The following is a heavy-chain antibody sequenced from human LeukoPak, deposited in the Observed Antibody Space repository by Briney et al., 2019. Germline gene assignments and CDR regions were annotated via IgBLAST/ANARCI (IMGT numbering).Heavy chain of an antibody. CDR1: GGSVSSGSYY. D-gene: IGHD5-24*01. CDR3: ARRDDY. CDR2: IYYSGST. J-gene: IGHJ4*02. Sequence: PSETLSLTCTVSGGSVSSGSYYWSWIRQPPGKGLEWIGYIYYSGSTNYNPSLKSRVTISVDTSKNQFSLKLSSVTAADTAVYYCARRDDYRGQGTLVTVSS. V-gene: IGHV4-61*01.